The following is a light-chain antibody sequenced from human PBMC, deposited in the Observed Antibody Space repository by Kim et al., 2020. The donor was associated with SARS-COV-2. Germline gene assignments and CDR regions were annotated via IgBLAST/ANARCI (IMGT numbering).Light chain of an antibody. J-gene: IGLJ3*02. Sequence: SYELTQPPSVSVSPGQTASITCSGDKLGNKYTCWYQQKPGQSPVLVIYQDSKRPSGIPERFSGSNSGNTATLTISGTQAMDEADCYCQAWDRTTVVFGGGTQLTVL. CDR2: QDS. CDR1: KLGNKY. CDR3: QAWDRTTVV. V-gene: IGLV3-1*01.